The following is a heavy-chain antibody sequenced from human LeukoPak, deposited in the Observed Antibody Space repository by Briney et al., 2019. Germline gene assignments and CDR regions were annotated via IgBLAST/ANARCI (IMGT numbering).Heavy chain of an antibody. CDR3: AKVSLRPYYDYVWGSYREFDY. CDR2: MNIDGSEK. Sequence: PGGSLRLSCAASGFTFSNYWMGWVRQAPGKRPEWVANMNIDGSEKYYADSVKGRFTTSRDNARNSVYLQMNSLRVEDTAVYYCAKVSLRPYYDYVWGSYREFDYWGQGTLVTVSS. V-gene: IGHV3-7*01. D-gene: IGHD3-16*02. J-gene: IGHJ4*02. CDR1: GFTFSNYW.